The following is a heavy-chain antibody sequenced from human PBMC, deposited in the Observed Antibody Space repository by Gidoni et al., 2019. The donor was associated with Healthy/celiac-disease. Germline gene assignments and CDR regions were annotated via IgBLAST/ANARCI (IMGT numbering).Heavy chain of an antibody. V-gene: IGHV4-34*01. CDR2: INHSGST. Sequence: QVQLQQWGAGLSKPSETLSLTCAVYGGSFSGYYWSWIRQPPGKGLEWIGEINHSGSTNYNPSLKSRVTISVDTSKNQFSLKLSSVTAADTAVYYCARYTIFGVVIGAFDYWGQGTLVTVSS. CDR3: ARYTIFGVVIGAFDY. CDR1: GGSFSGYY. D-gene: IGHD3-3*01. J-gene: IGHJ4*02.